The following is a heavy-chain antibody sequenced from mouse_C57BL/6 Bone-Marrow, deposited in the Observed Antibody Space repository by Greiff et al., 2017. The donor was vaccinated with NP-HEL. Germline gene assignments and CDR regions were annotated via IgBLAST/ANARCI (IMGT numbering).Heavy chain of an antibody. V-gene: IGHV1-54*01. CDR3: ASPSGAMDY. CDR2: INPGSGGT. J-gene: IGHJ4*01. Sequence: FQLQQSGAELVRPGTSGKVSCKASGYAFTNYLIEWVKQRPGRGLGWIGVINPGSGGTNYNEKFKGKATLTADKSSSTAYMQLSSLTSEDSAVYFCASPSGAMDYWGQGTSVTVSS. CDR1: GYAFTNYL.